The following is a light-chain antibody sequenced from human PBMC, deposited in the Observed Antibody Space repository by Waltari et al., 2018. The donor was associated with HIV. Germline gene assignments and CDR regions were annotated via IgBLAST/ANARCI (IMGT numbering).Light chain of an antibody. V-gene: IGKV3-11*01. J-gene: IGKJ5*01. Sequence: EIVLTQSPATLSLSPGERATLSCRASQSVNTYLAWYQQKPGQAPRLLIYDASNRATGIPARFRGSGSGTDFTLTISSLEPEDFAVYYCQQRSNWPPEITFGQGTRLEIK. CDR3: QQRSNWPPEIT. CDR2: DAS. CDR1: QSVNTY.